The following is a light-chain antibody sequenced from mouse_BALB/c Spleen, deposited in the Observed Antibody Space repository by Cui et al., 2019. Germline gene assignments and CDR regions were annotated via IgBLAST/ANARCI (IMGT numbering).Light chain of an antibody. J-gene: IGKJ5*01. Sequence: DIVMTQSQKFMSTSVGDRVSVTCKASQNVGTNVAWYQQKPRQSPKALIYSASYRYSGVPDRFTGSGSGTDFTLTISNVQSEDLAEYFCQQYNSYPLTFGAGTKLELK. V-gene: IGKV6-15*01. CDR1: QNVGTN. CDR2: SAS. CDR3: QQYNSYPLT.